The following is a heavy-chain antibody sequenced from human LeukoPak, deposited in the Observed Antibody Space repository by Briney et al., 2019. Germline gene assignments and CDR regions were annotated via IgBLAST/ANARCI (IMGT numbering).Heavy chain of an antibody. Sequence: SETLSLTCAVSGYSISSGYYWGWIRQPPGKGLEWIGSIYHSGSTCYNPSLKSRVTISVDTSKNQFSLKLSSVTAADTAVYYCARHGGIVVVVAATDYWGQGTLVTVSS. D-gene: IGHD2-15*01. V-gene: IGHV4-38-2*01. CDR2: IYHSGST. CDR3: ARHGGIVVVVAATDY. J-gene: IGHJ4*02. CDR1: GYSISSGYY.